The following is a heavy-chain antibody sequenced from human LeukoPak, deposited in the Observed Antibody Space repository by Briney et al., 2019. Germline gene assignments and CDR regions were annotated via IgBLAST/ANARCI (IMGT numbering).Heavy chain of an antibody. CDR3: ARDQSGSLDY. J-gene: IGHJ4*02. V-gene: IGHV3-7*01. CDR1: GFTFSNTC. Sequence: GGCLRLSCAASGFTFSNTCMAWVRQAPGKELEWVANINQDASTKHYVDSVKGQFTISRDNAKNSLYLQMNSLTADDTAVYYCARDQSGSLDYWGQGTLVTVSS. D-gene: IGHD1-26*01. CDR2: INQDASTK.